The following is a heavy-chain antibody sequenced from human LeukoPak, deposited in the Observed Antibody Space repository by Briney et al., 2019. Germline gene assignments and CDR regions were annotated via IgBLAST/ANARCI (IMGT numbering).Heavy chain of an antibody. D-gene: IGHD7-27*01. CDR2: ISSSSSTI. CDR1: GFTFSSYS. CDR3: ARGSRLGPTYFDY. V-gene: IGHV3-48*01. Sequence: GGSLRLSCAASGFTFSSYSMNWVRQAPGKGLEWVSYISSSSSTIYYADSVKGRFTISRDNAKNSLYLQMNSLRAEDTAVYYCARGSRLGPTYFDYWGQGTLVTVSS. J-gene: IGHJ4*02.